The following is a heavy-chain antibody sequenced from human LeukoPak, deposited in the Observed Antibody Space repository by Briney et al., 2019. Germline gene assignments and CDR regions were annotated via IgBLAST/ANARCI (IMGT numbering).Heavy chain of an antibody. CDR1: GGSFSGYY. CDR2: INHSGST. J-gene: IGHJ4*02. D-gene: IGHD5-12*01. CDR3: ARGPRYSGYDLNY. Sequence: PLETLSLTCAVYGGSFSGYYWSWIRQPPGKGLEWIGEINHSGSTNYNPSLKSRVTISVDTSKNQFSLKLSSVTAADTAVYYCARGPRYSGYDLNYWGQGTLVTVSS. V-gene: IGHV4-34*01.